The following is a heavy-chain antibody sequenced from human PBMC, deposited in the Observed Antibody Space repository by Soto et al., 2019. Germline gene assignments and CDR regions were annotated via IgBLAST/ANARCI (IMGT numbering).Heavy chain of an antibody. CDR2: IIPIFTTT. D-gene: IGHD6-13*01. Sequence: QVHLVQSGAEVKKPGSSVKVSCKAPGGTFSNHAINWVRQAPGQGLEWMGRIIPIFTTTNYAQKFQGRVNRTANESTITAYLELSSLKHDDTAVYYCAREVAADGTFREDVFDIWGQGTLVTVSS. CDR1: GGTFSNHA. V-gene: IGHV1-69*12. J-gene: IGHJ3*02. CDR3: AREVAADGTFREDVFDI.